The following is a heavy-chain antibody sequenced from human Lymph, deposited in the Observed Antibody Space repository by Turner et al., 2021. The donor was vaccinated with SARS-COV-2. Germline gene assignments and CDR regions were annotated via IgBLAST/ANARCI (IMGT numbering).Heavy chain of an antibody. CDR2: ISRSSSTI. CDR1: GFIFSSYE. J-gene: IGHJ3*02. D-gene: IGHD1-26*01. V-gene: IGHV3-48*03. Sequence: EVQLVESGGGFVLPGWSVRLSCAASGFIFSSYEMNWVRQGPGKGLERVSYISRSSSTIYYADSVKGRFTISRDNAKNSLYLQMSSLRAEDTAVYYCARDTVGATHAFDIWGQGTMVTVSS. CDR3: ARDTVGATHAFDI.